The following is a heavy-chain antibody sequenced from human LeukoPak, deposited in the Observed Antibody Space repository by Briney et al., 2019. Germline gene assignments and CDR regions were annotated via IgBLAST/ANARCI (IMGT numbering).Heavy chain of an antibody. V-gene: IGHV4-61*02. CDR3: ASEGRGPVIYNWFDS. CDR1: GGSINSGLYY. Sequence: SETLSLTCTVSGGSINSGLYYWSWIRQSAGQGLEWIGRVYSSGSTNYNPSLKGRVTISVDTLRNQFSLMVRSVTAADTAVYYCASEGRGPVIYNWFDSWGQGVLVTVSS. J-gene: IGHJ5*01. D-gene: IGHD3-10*01. CDR2: VYSSGST.